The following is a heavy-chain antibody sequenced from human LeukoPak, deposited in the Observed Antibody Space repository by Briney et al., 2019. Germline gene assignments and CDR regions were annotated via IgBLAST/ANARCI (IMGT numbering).Heavy chain of an antibody. CDR1: GFTFSTYW. CDR3: VRKAVYGSSAFDI. CDR2: INTDGSRT. D-gene: IGHD4-23*01. Sequence: GGSLRLSCAASGFTFSTYWMDWVRQAPGKGLVWVSRINTDGSRTSYADSVKGRFAISRDNAKSTLYMQMNSLRGEDTAVYYCVRKAVYGSSAFDIWGKGQWSPSLQ. V-gene: IGHV3-74*01. J-gene: IGHJ3*02.